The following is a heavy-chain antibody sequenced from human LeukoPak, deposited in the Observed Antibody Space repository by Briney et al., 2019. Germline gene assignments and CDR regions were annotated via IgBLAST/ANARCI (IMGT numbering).Heavy chain of an antibody. CDR1: GYTFTSYD. J-gene: IGHJ5*02. V-gene: IGHV1-8*01. D-gene: IGHD3-3*01. Sequence: ASVKVSCKASGYTFTSYDINWVRQATGQGLEWMGWMNPNSGNTGYAQKFQGRVTMTRNTSISTAYMELSSLRSEDAAVYYCARVDFGVVEFDPWGQGTLVTVSS. CDR2: MNPNSGNT. CDR3: ARVDFGVVEFDP.